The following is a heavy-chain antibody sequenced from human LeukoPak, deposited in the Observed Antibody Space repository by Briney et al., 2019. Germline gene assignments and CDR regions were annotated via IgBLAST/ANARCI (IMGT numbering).Heavy chain of an antibody. D-gene: IGHD3-22*01. V-gene: IGHV4-4*02. J-gene: IGHJ4*02. CDR1: GDSINSLDL. CDR3: ASLVGRYSSGLYYYYFDY. Sequence: SETLSLTCTVSGDSINSLDLWSWVRQPPGKGLEWIGEMYLSGTTHSNPSVKSRVTISIDKSKNQFFLNLSSVTAADTAVYYCASLVGRYSSGLYYYYFDYWGQGTLVTVSS. CDR2: MYLSGTT.